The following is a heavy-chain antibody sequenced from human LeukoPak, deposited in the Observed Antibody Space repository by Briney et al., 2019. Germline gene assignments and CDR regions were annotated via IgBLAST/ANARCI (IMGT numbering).Heavy chain of an antibody. J-gene: IGHJ3*02. CDR1: GGSISSGSYY. CDR3: AREGIAVAGSAFDI. V-gene: IGHV4-61*02. CDR2: IYTSGST. Sequence: PSETLSLTCTVSGGSISSGSYYWSWIRQPGGKGLVWNGRIYTSGSTNYNHSLKSRVTISVDTSKNQFSLKLSSVTAADTAVYYCAREGIAVAGSAFDIWGQGTMVTVPS. D-gene: IGHD6-19*01.